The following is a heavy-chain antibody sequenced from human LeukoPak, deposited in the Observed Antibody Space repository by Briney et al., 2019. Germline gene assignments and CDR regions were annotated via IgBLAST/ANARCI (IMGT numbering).Heavy chain of an antibody. V-gene: IGHV3-7*01. CDR1: GFTFSNYW. CDR2: IKQDGNEK. CDR3: ARDSDGYGGNSDY. D-gene: IGHD4-23*01. J-gene: IGHJ4*02. Sequence: GGSLRLSCAAFGFTFSNYWMSWVRQAPGKGLEWVANIKQDGNEKYYVDSVKGRFTISRDNTQNSLYLQMNSLRAEDTAVYYCARDSDGYGGNSDYWGQGTLVTVSS.